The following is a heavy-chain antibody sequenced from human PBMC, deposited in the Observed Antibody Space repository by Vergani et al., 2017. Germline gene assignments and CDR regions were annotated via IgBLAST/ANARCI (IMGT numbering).Heavy chain of an antibody. D-gene: IGHD5-18*01. CDR2: IYYSGST. Sequence: QVQLQESGPGLVKPSETLSLTCTVSGGSLSSYYWRWIRQPPGKGLEWIGYIYYSGSTNYNPSLKSRVTISVDTSKNQFSLKLSSVTAADTAVDYCARGAQDSYGYSYYYYYMDVWGKGTTVTVSS. CDR3: ARGAQDSYGYSYYYYYMDV. V-gene: IGHV4-59*01. CDR1: GGSLSSYY. J-gene: IGHJ6*03.